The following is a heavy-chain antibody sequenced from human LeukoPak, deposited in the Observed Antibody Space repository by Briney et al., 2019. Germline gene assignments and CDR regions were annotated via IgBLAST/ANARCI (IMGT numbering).Heavy chain of an antibody. CDR1: GGSISSSSYY. CDR3: ARTSGERGIAVVDIDY. J-gene: IGHJ4*02. D-gene: IGHD6-19*01. V-gene: IGHV4-39*01. CDR2: IYYSGST. Sequence: PSETLSLTCTVSGGSISSSSYYWGWIRQPPGKGLEWIGSIYYSGSTYYNPSLKSRVTISVDTSKNQFSLKLSSVTAADTAVYYCARTSGERGIAVVDIDYWGQGTLVTVSS.